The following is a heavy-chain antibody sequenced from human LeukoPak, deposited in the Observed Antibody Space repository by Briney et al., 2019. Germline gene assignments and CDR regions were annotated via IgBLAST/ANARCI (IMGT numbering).Heavy chain of an antibody. CDR3: ARGVAAPPKGY. CDR1: GYTFTNYD. CDR2: INPNSGGT. J-gene: IGHJ4*02. D-gene: IGHD6-13*01. V-gene: IGHV1-2*02. Sequence: ASVNVSCKASGYTFTNYDINWVRQAPGQGLEWMGWINPNSGGTNYAQKFQGRVTMTRDTSISTAYMELSRLRSDDTAVYYCARGVAAPPKGYWGQGTLVTVSS.